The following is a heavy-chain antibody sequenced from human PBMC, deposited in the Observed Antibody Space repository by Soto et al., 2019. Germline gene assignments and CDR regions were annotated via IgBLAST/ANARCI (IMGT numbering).Heavy chain of an antibody. J-gene: IGHJ4*02. CDR2: IKQDGSQN. CDR1: GFAFSNYW. CDR3: ARDHINGWKFDY. D-gene: IGHD6-19*01. Sequence: PGWSLRLSWAASGFAFSNYWMSWVRQAPGKGLEWVANIKQDGSQNYYVDSVKGRFTTSRDNTKNSFYLQMNSLRAEDTAVYYCARDHINGWKFDYWGRGPLVTVSA. V-gene: IGHV3-7*01.